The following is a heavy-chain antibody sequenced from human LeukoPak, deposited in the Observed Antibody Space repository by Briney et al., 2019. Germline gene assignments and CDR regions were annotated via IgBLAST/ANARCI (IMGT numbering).Heavy chain of an antibody. CDR3: TTIAAAGHFDY. CDR1: GFTFSSYG. Sequence: GGSLRLSCAASGFTFSSYGMHWVRQAPGKGLEWVGRVKSKTDGGTTDYAAPVKGRFTISRDDSKNTLYLQMNSLKAEDIAMYYCTTIAAAGHFDYWGQGTLVTVSS. V-gene: IGHV3-15*01. D-gene: IGHD6-13*01. J-gene: IGHJ4*02. CDR2: VKSKTDGGTT.